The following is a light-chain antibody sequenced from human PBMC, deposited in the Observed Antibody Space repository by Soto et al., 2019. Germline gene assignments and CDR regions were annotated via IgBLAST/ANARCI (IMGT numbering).Light chain of an antibody. J-gene: IGKJ4*01. V-gene: IGKV1-9*01. Sequence: DTQLTQSPSFLSASVEDRVTIACRASQDVSRSVGWYQQKPGTAPKLLISAASTLNSGVPSRFSGSGSETDFTLTISSLQPEDFATYYCQQLWTYPLTFGGGTKE. CDR1: QDVSRS. CDR2: AAS. CDR3: QQLWTYPLT.